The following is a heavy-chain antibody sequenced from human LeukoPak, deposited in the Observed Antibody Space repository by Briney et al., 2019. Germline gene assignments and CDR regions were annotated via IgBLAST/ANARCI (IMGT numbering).Heavy chain of an antibody. CDR1: GGTFSSYA. Sequence: ASVKVSCKASGGTFSSYAISWVRQAPGQGLEWMGWISAYNGNTNYAQKLQGRVTMTTDTSTSPAYMELRSLRSDDTAVYYCARSFEYDSHTGYWGQGTLVTVSS. V-gene: IGHV1-18*01. CDR3: ARSFEYDSHTGY. J-gene: IGHJ4*02. D-gene: IGHD3-22*01. CDR2: ISAYNGNT.